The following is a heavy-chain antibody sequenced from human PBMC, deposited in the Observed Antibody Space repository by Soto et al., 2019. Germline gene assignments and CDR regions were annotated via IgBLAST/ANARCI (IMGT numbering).Heavy chain of an antibody. CDR2: IYYSGSN. V-gene: IGHV4-39*01. D-gene: IGHD1-26*01. Sequence: TSETLSLTCTVSGGSISSSSYYWGLILQPPGKGLEWIGSIYYSGSNYYNPSLKSRVTISVDTSKNQFSLKLSSVTAADTAVYYCATHERIVGATTAYDSWGQGSLVTVSS. CDR3: ATHERIVGATTAYDS. CDR1: GGSISSSSYY. J-gene: IGHJ4*02.